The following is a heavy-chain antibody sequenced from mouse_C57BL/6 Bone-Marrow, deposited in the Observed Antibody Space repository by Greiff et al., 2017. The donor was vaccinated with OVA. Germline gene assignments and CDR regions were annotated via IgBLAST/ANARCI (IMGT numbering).Heavy chain of an antibody. D-gene: IGHD1-1*01. V-gene: IGHV1-19*01. CDR3: AYGSSSPFDY. CDR1: GYTFTDYY. Sequence: VQLQQSGPVLVKPGASVKMSCKASGYTFTDYYMNWVKQSHGKSLEWIGVINPYNGGTSYNQKFKGKATLTVDKSSSTAYMELNSLTSEDSAVYYCAYGSSSPFDYWGQGTTLTVSS. J-gene: IGHJ2*01. CDR2: INPYNGGT.